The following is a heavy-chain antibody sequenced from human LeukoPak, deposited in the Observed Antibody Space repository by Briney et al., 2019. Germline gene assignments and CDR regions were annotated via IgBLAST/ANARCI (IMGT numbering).Heavy chain of an antibody. Sequence: SETLSLTCTVSGGSISSYYWSWIRQPPGKGLEWIGYIYYSGSTNYNPSLKSRVTISVDTSKNQFSLKLSSVTAPDTAVYYCARGSYCSSTSCYNDWFDPWGQGTLVTVSS. CDR2: IYYSGST. CDR1: GGSISSYY. CDR3: ARGSYCSSTSCYNDWFDP. V-gene: IGHV4-59*12. J-gene: IGHJ5*02. D-gene: IGHD2-2*01.